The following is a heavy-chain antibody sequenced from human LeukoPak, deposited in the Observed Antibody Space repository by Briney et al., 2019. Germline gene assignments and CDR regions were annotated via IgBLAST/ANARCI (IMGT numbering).Heavy chain of an antibody. CDR1: GGSFSGYY. V-gene: IGHV4-34*01. CDR2: INHSGST. D-gene: IGHD3-9*01. Sequence: PSETLSLTCAVYGGSFSGYYWSWIRQPPGKGLEWIGEINHSGSTNYNPSLKSRVTISVDTSKNQFSLKLSSVTAADTAVYYCARRQLRYFDWLSQNWFDPWGQGTLVTVSS. CDR3: ARRQLRYFDWLSQNWFDP. J-gene: IGHJ5*02.